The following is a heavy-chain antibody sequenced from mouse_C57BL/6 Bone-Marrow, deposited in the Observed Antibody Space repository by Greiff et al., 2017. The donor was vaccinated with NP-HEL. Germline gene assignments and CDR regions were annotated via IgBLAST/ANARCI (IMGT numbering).Heavy chain of an antibody. J-gene: IGHJ1*03. V-gene: IGHV6-3*01. CDR1: GFTFSNYW. D-gene: IGHD1-1*01. CDR3: TVYGQRYFDV. Sequence: EVKLMESGGGLVQPGGSMKLSCVASGFTFSNYWMNWVRQSPEKGLEWVAQIRLKSDNYATHYAESVKGRFTISRDDSKSSVYLQMNNLRAEDTGIYYCTVYGQRYFDVWGTGTTVTVSS. CDR2: IRLKSDNYAT.